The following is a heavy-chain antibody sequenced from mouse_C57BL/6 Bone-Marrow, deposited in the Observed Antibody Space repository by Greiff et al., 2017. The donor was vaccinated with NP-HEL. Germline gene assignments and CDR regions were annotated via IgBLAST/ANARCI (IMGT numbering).Heavy chain of an antibody. CDR1: GFTFSDYY. D-gene: IGHD1-2*01. CDR2: INYDGSST. CDR3: ARVGYYQYYFGY. V-gene: IGHV5-16*01. Sequence: EVKVVESEGGLVQPGSSMKLSCTASGFTFSDYYMAWVRQVPEKGLEWVANINYDGSSTYYLDYLKSRFSISRDNAKNILYLQMSSLKSEDTATYYGARVGYYQYYFGYWGQGTTLTVSS. J-gene: IGHJ2*01.